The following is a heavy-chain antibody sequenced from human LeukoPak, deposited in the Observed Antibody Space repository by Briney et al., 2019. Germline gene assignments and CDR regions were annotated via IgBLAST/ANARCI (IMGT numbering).Heavy chain of an antibody. CDR1: GFTFSSYA. D-gene: IGHD3-3*01. CDR2: ISGSGGST. CDR3: AKDSGITILGVVINYYGMDV. Sequence: GGSLRLSCAASGFTFSSYAMSWVRQAPGKGLEWVSAISGSGGSTYYADSVKGRFTISRDNSKNTLYLQMNSLRAEDTAVYYCAKDSGITILGVVINYYGMDVWGQGTTVTVSS. J-gene: IGHJ6*02. V-gene: IGHV3-23*01.